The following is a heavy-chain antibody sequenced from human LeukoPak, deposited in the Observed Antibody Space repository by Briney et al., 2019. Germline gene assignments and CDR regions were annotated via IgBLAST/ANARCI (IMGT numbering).Heavy chain of an antibody. J-gene: IGHJ4*02. D-gene: IGHD5-18*01. V-gene: IGHV1-69*06. CDR1: GDTFSNYA. CDR3: ARDRSGYGNYFDF. CDR2: ITKFGST. Sequence: SVKVSSKASGDTFSNYAISWVRLAPGQGLEWMGAITKFGSTNYAHNFVGRVTMTADKSTNTAYMELSSLKSDDTAVYYCARDRSGYGNYFDFWGQGTLVTVSS.